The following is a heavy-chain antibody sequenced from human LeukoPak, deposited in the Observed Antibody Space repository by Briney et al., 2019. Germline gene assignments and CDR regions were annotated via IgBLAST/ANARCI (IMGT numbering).Heavy chain of an antibody. Sequence: GGSLRLSCAASGFSFSTYSMNWVRQAPGKGPEWVSYISSSSSTIHYADSVKGRFTISRDNAKNSLYLQMNSLRDEDTAVYYCARDYVPTAIGAFDYWGQGTLVTVSS. CDR3: ARDYVPTAIGAFDY. D-gene: IGHD2-2*01. CDR1: GFSFSTYS. V-gene: IGHV3-48*02. CDR2: ISSSSSTI. J-gene: IGHJ4*02.